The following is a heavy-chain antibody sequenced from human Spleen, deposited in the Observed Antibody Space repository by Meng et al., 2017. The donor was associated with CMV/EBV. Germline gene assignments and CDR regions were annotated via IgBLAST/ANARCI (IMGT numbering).Heavy chain of an antibody. V-gene: IGHV1-69*05. CDR2: FMPIFGTV. Sequence: SVKVSCKASGGTITNYAISWVRQAPGHGLGWMGGFMPIFGTVNYAQNLQGRVTITTDESTDIAYMELSSLRSDDTAVYYCARCTRCHLRNYYYGMDVWGQGTTVTVSS. D-gene: IGHD2-2*01. J-gene: IGHJ6*02. CDR3: ARCTRCHLRNYYYGMDV. CDR1: GGTITNYA.